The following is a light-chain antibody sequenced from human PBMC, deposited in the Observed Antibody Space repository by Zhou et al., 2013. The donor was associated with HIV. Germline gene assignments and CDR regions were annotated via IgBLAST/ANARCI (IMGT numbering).Light chain of an antibody. CDR3: MQALQTPRT. V-gene: IGKV2-28*01. CDR2: LAS. J-gene: IGKJ2*01. CDR1: QSLLHSNGYTY. Sequence: DIVMTQSPLSLPVTPGEPASISCRSNQSLLHSNGYTYLDWFLQKPGQSPQVLIYLASNRASGVPDRFSGSGSGTDFTLKISRVEAEDVGVYYCMQALQTPRTFGQGTKLEIK.